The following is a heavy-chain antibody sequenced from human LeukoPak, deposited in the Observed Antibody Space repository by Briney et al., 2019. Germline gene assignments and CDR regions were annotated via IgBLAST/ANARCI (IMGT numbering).Heavy chain of an antibody. CDR1: GFTVSSNY. J-gene: IGHJ4*02. CDR2: IYSGGGT. Sequence: GGSLRLSCAASGFTVSSNYMSWVRQAPGKGLEWVSCIYSGGGTYYADSVKGRFTISRDSSKNTLYLRMNSLRAEDTAVYYCARDLAGSGYDGELDNWGQGTLATVSS. D-gene: IGHD5-12*01. CDR3: ARDLAGSGYDGELDN. V-gene: IGHV3-53*01.